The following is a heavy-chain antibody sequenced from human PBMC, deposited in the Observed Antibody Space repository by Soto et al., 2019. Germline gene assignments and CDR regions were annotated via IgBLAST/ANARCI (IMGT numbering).Heavy chain of an antibody. V-gene: IGHV1-18*01. J-gene: IGHJ4*02. CDR2: INPYNGKT. CDR3: ARVQIVVVVGGTPADY. Sequence: QVQLEQSGAEVKKSGASVKVSCKASGYIFSTHGINWVRQAPGQGLEWMGWINPYNGKTNYAQKFQGRVTMTTETSRKTAYMELRSRRSDDTAVYYCARVQIVVVVGGTPADYWGQGTLSPSPQ. D-gene: IGHD2-15*01. CDR1: GYIFSTHG.